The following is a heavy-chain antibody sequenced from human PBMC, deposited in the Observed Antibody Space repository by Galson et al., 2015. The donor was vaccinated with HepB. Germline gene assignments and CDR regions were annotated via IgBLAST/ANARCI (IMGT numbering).Heavy chain of an antibody. CDR3: ARARYPTSPPDS. CDR2: ISGYSPNT. J-gene: IGHJ5*01. V-gene: IGHV1-18*01. D-gene: IGHD3-9*01. Sequence: SLRVSCKASRYTFSNYSISWVRQAPGQGLEWVAWISGYSPNTNYAQTFQGRVTLTTDTPTKTSYMELRSLRTGDTAVYYCARARYPTSPPDSWGQGTLVTVSS. CDR1: RYTFSNYS.